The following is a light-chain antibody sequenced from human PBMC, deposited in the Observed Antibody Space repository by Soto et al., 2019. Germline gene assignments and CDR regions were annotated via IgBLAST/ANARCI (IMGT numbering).Light chain of an antibody. J-gene: IGKJ1*01. CDR3: QQYGSSRWT. CDR2: GAS. CDR1: QSVSSIY. V-gene: IGKV3-20*01. Sequence: EIVLTQSPGTLSLSPGERATLSCRASQSVSSIYLAWYQQKPGQAPRLLIYGASSRATGIPDRFSGSGSGTDFTLTISRLEPEDFAVYYCQQYGSSRWTFGQGTEVDIK.